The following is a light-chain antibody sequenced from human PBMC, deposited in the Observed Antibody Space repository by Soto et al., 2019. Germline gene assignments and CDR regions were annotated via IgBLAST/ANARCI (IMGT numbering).Light chain of an antibody. Sequence: QSALTQPRSVSGSPGQSVTISCTGTTGDVGAYNFVSWYQLHPGKAPKLMIYDASKRPSGVPDRFSASKSGNTASLTISGLQAEDEADHYCCSYAGSFTWVFGGGTKLTVL. J-gene: IGLJ3*02. V-gene: IGLV2-11*01. CDR3: CSYAGSFTWV. CDR1: TGDVGAYNF. CDR2: DAS.